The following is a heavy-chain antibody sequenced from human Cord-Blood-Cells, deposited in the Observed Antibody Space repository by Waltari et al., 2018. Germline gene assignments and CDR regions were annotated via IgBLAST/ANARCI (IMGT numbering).Heavy chain of an antibody. D-gene: IGHD2-21*01. Sequence: QLQLQESGPGLVKPSENLSLTCTVSGGSISSSSYYGGWIRPPPGKGLEWIGSIYYSWSTYYNPSLKSRVTISVDTSKNQFSLKLSSVTAADTAVYYCSRLSLWPTNHDYWGQGTLVTVSS. CDR3: SRLSLWPTNHDY. CDR1: GGSISSSSYY. V-gene: IGHV4-39*01. CDR2: IYYSWST. J-gene: IGHJ4*02.